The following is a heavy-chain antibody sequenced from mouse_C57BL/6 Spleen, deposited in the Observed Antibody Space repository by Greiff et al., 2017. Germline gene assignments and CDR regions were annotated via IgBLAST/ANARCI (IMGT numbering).Heavy chain of an antibody. CDR1: GFTFSSYG. CDR3: ARHRITTVVGRGFAY. CDR2: ISSGGSYT. V-gene: IGHV5-6*01. Sequence: EVHLVESGGDLVKPGGSLKLSCAASGFTFSSYGMSWVRQTPDKRLEWVATISSGGSYTYYPDRVKGRFTISRDNAKNTLYLQMSSLKSEDTAMSCSARHRITTVVGRGFAYWGQGTLVTVSA. D-gene: IGHD1-1*01. J-gene: IGHJ3*01.